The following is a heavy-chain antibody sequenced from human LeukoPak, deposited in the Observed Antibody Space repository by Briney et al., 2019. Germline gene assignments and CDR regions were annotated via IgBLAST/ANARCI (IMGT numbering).Heavy chain of an antibody. CDR2: INPDGNER. CDR1: GFSFSSYY. CDR3: AREITIFGVVIQRYDAFDI. Sequence: PGGSLRLSCAASGFSFSSYYMSWVRQAPGKGLEWVALINPDGNERYYVDSVKGRFTISRDNSKNTLFLQMNSLRPEDTALYYCAREITIFGVVIQRYDAFDIWGQGTMVTVPS. V-gene: IGHV3-7*01. J-gene: IGHJ3*02. D-gene: IGHD3-3*01.